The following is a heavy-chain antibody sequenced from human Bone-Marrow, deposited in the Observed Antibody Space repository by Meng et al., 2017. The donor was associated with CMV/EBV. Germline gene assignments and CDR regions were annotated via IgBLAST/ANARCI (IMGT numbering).Heavy chain of an antibody. CDR3: ARQTAYCDSTVCYTLFDY. J-gene: IGHJ4*02. D-gene: IGHD2-2*02. V-gene: IGHV1-8*01. CDR1: GYTFTSYD. Sequence: ASVKVSCKASGYTFTSYDISWLRQTAGQGLEWMGWMNPNTGDTGYAQKFQGRVTMTGNTAMTTAYMDLSGLTPEDTAVYFCARQTAYCDSTVCYTLFDYWGQGTGVTVSS. CDR2: MNPNTGDT.